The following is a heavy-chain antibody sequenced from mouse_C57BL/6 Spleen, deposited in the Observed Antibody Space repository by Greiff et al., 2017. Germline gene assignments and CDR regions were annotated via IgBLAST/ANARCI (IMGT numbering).Heavy chain of an antibody. CDR1: GYTFTSYW. CDR3: ARSSNYLAWFAY. D-gene: IGHD2-5*01. J-gene: IGHJ3*01. CDR2: LYPGSGST. Sequence: QVQLQQPGAELVKPGASVKMSCKASGYTFTSYWITWVKQRPGQGLEWIGDLYPGSGSTNYNEKFKSKATLTVDTSSSTAYMQLSSLTSEDSAVYYCARSSNYLAWFAYWGQGTLVTVSA. V-gene: IGHV1-55*01.